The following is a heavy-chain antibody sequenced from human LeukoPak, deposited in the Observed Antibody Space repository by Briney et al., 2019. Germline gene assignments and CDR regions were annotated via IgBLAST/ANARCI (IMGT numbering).Heavy chain of an antibody. D-gene: IGHD6-6*01. CDR1: GYTFTSYS. CDR2: ISTYNGNT. CDR3: ARGGSPVYYYYMDV. J-gene: IGHJ6*03. Sequence: GASVKVSCKASGYTFTSYSIHWVRQAPGQGLEWMGWISTYNGNTNYAQKLQGRVTMTTDTSTTTAYMELRSLRSDDTAVYYCARGGSPVYYYYMDVWGKGTTVTVSS. V-gene: IGHV1-18*01.